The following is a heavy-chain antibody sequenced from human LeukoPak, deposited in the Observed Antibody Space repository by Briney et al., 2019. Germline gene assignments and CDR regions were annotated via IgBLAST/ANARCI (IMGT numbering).Heavy chain of an antibody. J-gene: IGHJ4*02. CDR3: AGGVAGTGAYDY. V-gene: IGHV1-69*04. Sequence: SVKVSCKASGGTFSSYAISWVRQAPGQGLEWMGRIIPILGIANYAQKFQGRVTITADKSTSTAYMELSSLRSEDTAVYYCAGGVAGTGAYDYWGQGTLVTVSS. CDR1: GGTFSSYA. CDR2: IIPILGIA. D-gene: IGHD6-19*01.